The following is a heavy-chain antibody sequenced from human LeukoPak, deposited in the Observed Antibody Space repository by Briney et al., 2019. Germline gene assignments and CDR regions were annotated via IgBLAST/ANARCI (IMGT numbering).Heavy chain of an antibody. CDR1: GYSISSGYY. Sequence: PSETLSLTCTVSGYSISSGYYWGWIRQPPGKGLEWIDNFYHGGSTYYNPSFKSRVTMSGDTSKNPFSLNLSSVTAADTAVYFCVRVTTSSWFEGYFDYWGQGTLVTVSS. CDR3: VRVTTSSWFEGYFDY. D-gene: IGHD6-13*01. CDR2: FYHGGST. J-gene: IGHJ4*02. V-gene: IGHV4-38-2*02.